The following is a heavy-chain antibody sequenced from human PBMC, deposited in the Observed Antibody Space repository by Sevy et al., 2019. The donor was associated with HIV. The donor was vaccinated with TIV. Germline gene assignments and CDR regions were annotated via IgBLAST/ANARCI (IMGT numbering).Heavy chain of an antibody. D-gene: IGHD2-2*01. J-gene: IGHJ4*02. V-gene: IGHV7-4-1*02. CDR3: AREGGRDIVVVPAGFDY. CDR1: GYTFTSYA. Sequence: ASVKVSCKASGYTFTSYAMNWVRQAPGQGLEWMGWINTNTGNPTYAQGFTGRFVFPLDTAVSTAYLQFSSLTAEDTAVYYCAREGGRDIVVVPAGFDYWGQGTLVTVSS. CDR2: INTNTGNP.